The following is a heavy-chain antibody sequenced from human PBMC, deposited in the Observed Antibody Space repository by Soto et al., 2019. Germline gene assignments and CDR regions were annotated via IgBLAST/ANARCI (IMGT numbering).Heavy chain of an antibody. CDR1: GGTFSSYA. CDR2: IIPIFGTA. CDR3: ARRCGGSCYSDYYYYGMDV. J-gene: IGHJ6*02. V-gene: IGHV1-69*13. D-gene: IGHD2-15*01. Sequence: ASVKVYCKASGGTFSSYAISWLRQAPGQGLEWMGGIIPIFGTANYAQKFQGRVTITADESTSTAYMELSSLRSEDTAVYYCARRCGGSCYSDYYYYGMDVWGQGTTVTVSS.